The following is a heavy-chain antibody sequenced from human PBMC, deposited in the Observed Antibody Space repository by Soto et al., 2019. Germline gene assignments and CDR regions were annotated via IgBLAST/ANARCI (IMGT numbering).Heavy chain of an antibody. D-gene: IGHD6-19*01. V-gene: IGHV3-23*01. CDR3: AKVSVAGKGGDFDY. Sequence: GGSLRLSCAASGFTFSSYSMSWVRQAPGKGLEWVSAISGSGGSTYYADSVKGRFTISRDNSKNTLYLQMNSLRAEDTAVYYCAKVSVAGKGGDFDYWGQGTLVTVS. J-gene: IGHJ4*02. CDR2: ISGSGGST. CDR1: GFTFSSYS.